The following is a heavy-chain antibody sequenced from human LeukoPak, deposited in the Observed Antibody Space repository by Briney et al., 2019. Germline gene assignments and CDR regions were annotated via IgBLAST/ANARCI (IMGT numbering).Heavy chain of an antibody. CDR3: ARVVTPRYCSTPSCYWKGWFDP. V-gene: IGHV1-69*13. D-gene: IGHD2-2*01. CDR2: IIPIFGTA. Sequence: GASVKVSCKASGGTFSRYAMSWVRQAPGQGLEWMGGIIPIFGTASFAQKFQGRVTITADESKGPAYMELSSLRSEDTAVYYCARVVTPRYCSTPSCYWKGWFDPWGQGTLVTVSS. CDR1: GGTFSRYA. J-gene: IGHJ5*02.